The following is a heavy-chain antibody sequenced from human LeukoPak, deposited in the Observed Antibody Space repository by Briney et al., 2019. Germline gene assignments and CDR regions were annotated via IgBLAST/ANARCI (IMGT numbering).Heavy chain of an antibody. CDR3: ARETSQKGAHYMDV. CDR1: GGSISSYY. CDR2: IYYSGST. V-gene: IGHV4-59*01. Sequence: SETLSLTCTVSGGSISSYYWSWTRQPPGKGLEWIGYIYYSGSTSYKPSLKSRVTISVDTSKNQFSLKLRSVTATDTAVYYCARETSQKGAHYMDVWGKGTTVTISS. J-gene: IGHJ6*03. D-gene: IGHD3-16*01.